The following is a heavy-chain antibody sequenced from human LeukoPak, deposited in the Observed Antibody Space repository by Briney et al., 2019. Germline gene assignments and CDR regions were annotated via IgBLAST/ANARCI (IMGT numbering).Heavy chain of an antibody. CDR1: GSTFSNYA. V-gene: IGHV3-23*01. J-gene: IGHJ4*02. D-gene: IGHD2-2*01. CDR3: AKPVCCSSSSRRVPGVYCFDY. Sequence: PGGSLRLSCAASGSTFSNYAMNWVRQAPGKGLEWVSAISGGGENTYYADSVKGRFTISRDNSKNTLYLQMNSLRAEDTAVYYCAKPVCCSSSSRRVPGVYCFDYWGQGTLVTVSS. CDR2: ISGGGENT.